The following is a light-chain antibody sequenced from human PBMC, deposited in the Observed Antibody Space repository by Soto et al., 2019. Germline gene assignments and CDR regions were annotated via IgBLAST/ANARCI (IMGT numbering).Light chain of an antibody. Sequence: QSVLTQPASVSGSPGQTISISCIGTSSDIGGHNSVSWYQQHPGKAPKLIIYEVSNRPSGVSNRFSGSKSGNTASLTISGLQAEDEADYYCSSYTTSTTRIIFGGGTKLTVL. J-gene: IGLJ2*01. CDR2: EVS. V-gene: IGLV2-14*01. CDR3: SSYTTSTTRII. CDR1: SSDIGGHNS.